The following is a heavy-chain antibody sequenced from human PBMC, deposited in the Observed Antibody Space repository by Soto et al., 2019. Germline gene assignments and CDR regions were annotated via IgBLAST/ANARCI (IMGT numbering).Heavy chain of an antibody. V-gene: IGHV4-39*01. CDR3: ARRRASDYGGNHHPYYFDR. D-gene: IGHD4-17*01. CDR2: ISYSGRT. J-gene: IGHJ4*02. CDR1: GASIITDNYF. Sequence: ETLSPTCTVSGASIITDNYFWVWIRQSPRRGLELIGSISYSGRTYDNPSLQSRVTISIDASKNQFSLKLTSVTTADTAVYYCARRRASDYGGNHHPYYFDRWGQGALVTVS.